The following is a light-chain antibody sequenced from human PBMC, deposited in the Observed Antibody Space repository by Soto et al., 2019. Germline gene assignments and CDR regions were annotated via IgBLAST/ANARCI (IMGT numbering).Light chain of an antibody. Sequence: LLAQTPLSLSFTPGQPSSMSCKSSQGLLHRDGKTYLYWYLQKPGQPPQLLIYEVSNRFSGVPDRFSGSGSGTNFTLKISSVEAEDVGVYYCLQGTHWPITFGQGTRLEI. V-gene: IGKV2D-29*01. J-gene: IGKJ5*01. CDR2: EVS. CDR3: LQGTHWPIT. CDR1: QGLLHRDGKTY.